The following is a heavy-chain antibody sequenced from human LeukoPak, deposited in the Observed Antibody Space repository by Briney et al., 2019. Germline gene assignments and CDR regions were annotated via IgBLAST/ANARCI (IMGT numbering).Heavy chain of an antibody. J-gene: IGHJ5*02. CDR3: ARDPRRLRFLEWLMRSNWFDP. D-gene: IGHD3-3*01. CDR2: IWYDGSNK. Sequence: GGSLRLSCAASGFIFSSYGMHWVRQAPGKGLEWVAVIWYDGSNKYYADSVKGRFTISRDNSKNTLYLQMNSLRAEDTAVYYCARDPRRLRFLEWLMRSNWFDPWGQGTLVTVSS. V-gene: IGHV3-33*01. CDR1: GFIFSSYG.